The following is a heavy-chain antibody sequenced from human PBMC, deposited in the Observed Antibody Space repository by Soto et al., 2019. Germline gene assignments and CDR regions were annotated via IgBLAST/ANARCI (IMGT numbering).Heavy chain of an antibody. CDR1: GFTFSSYW. CDR3: ARQLKVTSHYDAFDI. V-gene: IGHV3-7*01. Sequence: HPGGSLRLSCAASGFTFSSYWMSWVRQAPGKGLEWVANIKQDGSEKYYVDSVKGRFTISRDNAKNSLYLQMNSLRAEDTAVYYCARQLKVTSHYDAFDIWGQGTMVTVPS. J-gene: IGHJ3*02. CDR2: IKQDGSEK. D-gene: IGHD2-8*01.